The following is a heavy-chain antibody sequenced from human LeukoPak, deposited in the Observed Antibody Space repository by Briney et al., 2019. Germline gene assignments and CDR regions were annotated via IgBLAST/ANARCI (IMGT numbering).Heavy chain of an antibody. V-gene: IGHV1-69*06. CDR3: ARTDSGSFSFDY. CDR2: IIPIFGTA. Sequence: SVKVSYKASGGTFSSYAISWVRQAPGQGLEWMGRIIPIFGTANYAQNFQDRVTITADKSTSTAYMELSSLRSEDTAVYYCARTDSGSFSFDYWGQGTLVTVSS. CDR1: GGTFSSYA. J-gene: IGHJ4*02. D-gene: IGHD1-26*01.